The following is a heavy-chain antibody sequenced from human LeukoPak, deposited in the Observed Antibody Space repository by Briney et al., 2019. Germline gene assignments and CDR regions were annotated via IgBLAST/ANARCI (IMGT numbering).Heavy chain of an antibody. CDR3: ATLGGFGYYYDSSGPLDAFDI. J-gene: IGHJ3*02. D-gene: IGHD3-22*01. Sequence: GASVKVSCKASGYTFTGYYMHWVRQAPGQGLEWMGWINPNSGGTNYAQKFQGRVTMTRDTSISTAYMELSRLRSDDTAVYYCATLGGFGYYYDSSGPLDAFDIWGQGTMVTVSS. CDR1: GYTFTGYY. CDR2: INPNSGGT. V-gene: IGHV1-2*02.